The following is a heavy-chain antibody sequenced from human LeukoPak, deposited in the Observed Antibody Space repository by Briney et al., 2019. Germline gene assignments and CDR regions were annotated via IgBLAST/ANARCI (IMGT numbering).Heavy chain of an antibody. Sequence: SETLSLTCVVYGGSFSGYYWTWIRQPPGKGLEWIGEINDSGSTNYNPSLKSRVTISVDTSKNQFSLKLSSVTAADTAVYYCARRGSYYYDSSGYYPFDYWGQGTLVTVSS. CDR2: INDSGST. CDR3: ARRGSYYYDSSGYYPFDY. D-gene: IGHD3-22*01. CDR1: GGSFSGYY. J-gene: IGHJ4*02. V-gene: IGHV4-34*01.